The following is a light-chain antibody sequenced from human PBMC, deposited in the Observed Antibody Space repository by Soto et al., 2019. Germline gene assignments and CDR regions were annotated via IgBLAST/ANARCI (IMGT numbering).Light chain of an antibody. CDR2: AVN. CDR3: SSYAGNNKFV. CDR1: SSDVGGYNY. Sequence: QSALTQPPSASGSPGQSVTISCTGTSSDVGGYNYVSWCQQHPGKAPKLLTYAVNKRPSGVPDRFSGSKSGNTASLTVSGLQAEDEADYYCSSYAGNNKFVFGTGTKVTVL. V-gene: IGLV2-8*01. J-gene: IGLJ1*01.